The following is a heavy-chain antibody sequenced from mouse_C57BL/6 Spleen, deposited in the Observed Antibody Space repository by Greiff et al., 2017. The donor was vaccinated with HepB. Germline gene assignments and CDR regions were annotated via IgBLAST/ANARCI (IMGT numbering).Heavy chain of an antibody. CDR2: ISSGSSTI. Sequence: EVKLVESGGGLVKPGGSLKLSCAASGFTFSDYGMHWVRQAPEKGLEWVAYISSGSSTIYYADTVKGRFTISRDNAKNTLFLQMTSLRSEDTAMYYCAKSLTTVVEGYFDVWGTGTTVTVSS. J-gene: IGHJ1*03. CDR1: GFTFSDYG. V-gene: IGHV5-17*01. CDR3: AKSLTTVVEGYFDV. D-gene: IGHD1-1*01.